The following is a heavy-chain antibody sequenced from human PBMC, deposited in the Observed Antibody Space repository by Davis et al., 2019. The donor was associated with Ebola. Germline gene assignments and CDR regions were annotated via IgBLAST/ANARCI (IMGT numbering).Heavy chain of an antibody. J-gene: IGHJ4*02. Sequence: GESLKISCAASGFTFSRYAMSWVRQAPGKGLEWVSAISGSGGSTHYTDSVKGRFTISRDNSKNTLSLQMNSLRAEDTAVYYCAKARSGWFLFDYWGQGTLVTVSS. D-gene: IGHD6-19*01. CDR1: GFTFSRYA. V-gene: IGHV3-23*01. CDR2: ISGSGGST. CDR3: AKARSGWFLFDY.